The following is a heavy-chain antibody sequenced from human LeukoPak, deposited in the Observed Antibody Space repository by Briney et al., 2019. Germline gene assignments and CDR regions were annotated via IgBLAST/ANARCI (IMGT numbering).Heavy chain of an antibody. CDR1: GYTFTSYG. J-gene: IGHJ3*02. V-gene: IGHV7-4-1*02. D-gene: IGHD2-21*02. CDR3: ARGVVTDAFDI. Sequence: ASVRVSCKASGYTFTSYGISWVRQAPGQGLEWMGWINTNTGNPTYAQGFTGRFVFSLDTSVSTAYLQISSLKAEDTAVYYCARGVVTDAFDIWGQGTMVTVSS. CDR2: INTNTGNP.